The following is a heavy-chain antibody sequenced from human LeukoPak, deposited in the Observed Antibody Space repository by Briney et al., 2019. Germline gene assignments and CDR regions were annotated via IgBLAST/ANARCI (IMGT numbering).Heavy chain of an antibody. V-gene: IGHV1-18*04. D-gene: IGHD6-13*01. CDR3: ARAGGSSWTYYYYYGMDV. J-gene: IGHJ6*02. Sequence: GASVKVSCKASGYTFTGYYMHWVRQAPGQGLEWMGWISAYNGNTNYAQKLQGRVTMTTDTSTSTAYMELRSLRSDDTAVYYCARAGGSSWTYYYYYGMDVWGQGTTVTVSS. CDR1: GYTFTGYY. CDR2: ISAYNGNT.